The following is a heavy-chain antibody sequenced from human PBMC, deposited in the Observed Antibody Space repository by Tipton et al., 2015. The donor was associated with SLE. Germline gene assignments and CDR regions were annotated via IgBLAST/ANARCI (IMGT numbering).Heavy chain of an antibody. D-gene: IGHD6-6*01. Sequence: TLSLTCAVSGGSISSSNWWSWVRQPPGKGLEWIGYIYYSGSTNYNPSLKSRVTISVDTSKNQFSLKLSSVTAADTAVYYCARDRGGSSPVWGQGTLVTVSS. CDR2: IYYSGST. CDR3: ARDRGGSSPV. J-gene: IGHJ4*02. V-gene: IGHV4-4*02. CDR1: GGSISSSNW.